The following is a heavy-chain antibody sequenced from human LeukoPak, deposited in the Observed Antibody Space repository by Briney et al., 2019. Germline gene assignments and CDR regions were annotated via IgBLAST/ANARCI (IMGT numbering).Heavy chain of an antibody. J-gene: IGHJ4*02. CDR3: ARGDTVAARPGRFDY. D-gene: IGHD6-6*01. Sequence: SETLSLTCTVSGGSISTSNYYWGWVRQPPGKGLDWIGYIYYSGSTNYNPSLKSRVTISVDTSKNQFSLKLSSVTAADTAVYYCARGDTVAARPGRFDYWGQGTLVTVSS. CDR1: GGSISTSNYY. V-gene: IGHV4-61*05. CDR2: IYYSGST.